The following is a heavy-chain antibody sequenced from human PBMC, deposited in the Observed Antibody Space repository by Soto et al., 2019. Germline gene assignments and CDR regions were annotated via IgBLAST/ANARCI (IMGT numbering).Heavy chain of an antibody. CDR2: INAGNGNT. D-gene: IGHD2-2*01. V-gene: IGHV1-3*01. CDR1: GYTFTSYA. J-gene: IGHJ2*01. Sequence: GASVKVSCTASGYTFTSYAMHWVRQAPGQRLEWMGWINAGNGNTKYSRKFQGGVTITRDTSASTAYMELSSLRSEDTAVYYCARDLAVPAAIGWYFNLWGRGTLVTVSS. CDR3: ARDLAVPAAIGWYFNL.